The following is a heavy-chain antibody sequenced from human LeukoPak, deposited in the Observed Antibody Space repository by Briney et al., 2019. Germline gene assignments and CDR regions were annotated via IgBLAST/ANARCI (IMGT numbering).Heavy chain of an antibody. D-gene: IGHD2-8*01. V-gene: IGHV3-23*01. CDR1: GFSFSTYA. CDR3: ARAGHCTNGICYTADFDY. J-gene: IGHJ4*02. CDR2: ITDSGGNT. Sequence: GGSLRLSCTASGFSFSTYAMSWVRQAPGKGLEWVSAITDSGGNTYYAAPVKGRFTISRDNSEKTLYLQMNSLRAEDTAVYYCARAGHCTNGICYTADFDYWGQGSLVTVSS.